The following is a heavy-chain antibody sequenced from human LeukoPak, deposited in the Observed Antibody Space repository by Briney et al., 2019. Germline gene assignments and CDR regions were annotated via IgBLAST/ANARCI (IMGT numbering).Heavy chain of an antibody. J-gene: IGHJ4*02. Sequence: PGGSLTLSCAASGFTFSYHWMTWVRQAPGKGLEWVANIKDDGAVKNYVDSVKGRFTISRDNAKNSLYLQMNSLRAEDTAVYYCAKDSYSKGDFWGQGDLVTVSS. V-gene: IGHV3-7*01. CDR2: IKDDGAVK. D-gene: IGHD6-13*01. CDR1: GFTFSYHW. CDR3: AKDSYSKGDF.